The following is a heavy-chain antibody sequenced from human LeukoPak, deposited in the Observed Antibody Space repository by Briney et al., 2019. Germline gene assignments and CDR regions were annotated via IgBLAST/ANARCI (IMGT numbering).Heavy chain of an antibody. J-gene: IGHJ1*01. D-gene: IGHD6-13*01. CDR3: AKDRVIAAAGTEYFQH. V-gene: IGHV3-23*01. CDR1: GFTFSSYA. Sequence: GGSLRLSCAASGFTFSSYAMSWVRQAPGKGLEWVSAISGSGGSTYYADSVKGRFTISRGNSKNTLYLQMNSLRAEDTAVYYCAKDRVIAAAGTEYFQHWGQGTLVTVSS. CDR2: ISGSGGST.